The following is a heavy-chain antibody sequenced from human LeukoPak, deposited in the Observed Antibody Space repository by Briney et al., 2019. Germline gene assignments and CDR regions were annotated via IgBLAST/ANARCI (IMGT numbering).Heavy chain of an antibody. Sequence: GGPLRLSCEAPGCTFSDYWRSWFGQVPGKGLGWVATKNQDGSEKYYLDSVKGRFTISRDNSKNTLYLQMDSLRAEDTAVYYCAKVRGDYAAYYYYMDVWGKGTTVTVSS. CDR1: GCTFSDYW. D-gene: IGHD4-17*01. J-gene: IGHJ6*03. CDR3: AKVRGDYAAYYYYMDV. V-gene: IGHV3-7*01. CDR2: KNQDGSEK.